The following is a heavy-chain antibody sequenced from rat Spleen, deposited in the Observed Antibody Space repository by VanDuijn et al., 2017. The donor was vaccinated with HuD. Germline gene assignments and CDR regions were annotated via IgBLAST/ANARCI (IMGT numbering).Heavy chain of an antibody. CDR2: ISYDGSST. V-gene: IGHV5-7*01. CDR3: ARTPLTTEGIGYWYFDF. Sequence: EVQLVESGGGLVQPGRSLKLSCAASGFTFSDYNMAWVRQAPKKGLEWVATISYDGSSTYYRDSVKGRFTISRDNAKSTLYLQMDSRRSEDTATYYCARTPLTTEGIGYWYFDFWGPGTMVTVSS. D-gene: IGHD1-11*01. J-gene: IGHJ1*01. CDR1: GFTFSDYN.